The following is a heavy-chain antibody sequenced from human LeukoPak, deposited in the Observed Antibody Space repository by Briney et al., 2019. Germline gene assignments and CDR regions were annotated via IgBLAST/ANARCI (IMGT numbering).Heavy chain of an antibody. J-gene: IGHJ6*03. Sequence: SETLSLTCAVYGGSFSGYYWSWIRQPPGKGLEWIGEINHSGSTNYNPSLKSRVTISVDTSKNQFSLKLSSVTAADTAVYYCARLASASLRVVGYYMDIWGKGTTVTVSS. CDR3: ARLASASLRVVGYYMDI. CDR1: GGSFSGYY. CDR2: INHSGST. V-gene: IGHV4-34*01. D-gene: IGHD2-2*01.